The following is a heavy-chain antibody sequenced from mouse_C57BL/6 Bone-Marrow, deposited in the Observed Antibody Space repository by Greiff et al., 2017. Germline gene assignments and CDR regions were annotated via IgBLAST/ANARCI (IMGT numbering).Heavy chain of an antibody. D-gene: IGHD2-1*01. Sequence: VKLVESGPELVKPGASVKLSCKASGYTFTSYDINWVKQRPGQGLEWIGWIYPRDGSTKYNEKFKGKATLTVDTSSSTAYMELHSLTSEDSAVYFCAFYGNYVSYWYFDVWGTGTTVTVSS. CDR3: AFYGNYVSYWYFDV. CDR2: IYPRDGST. CDR1: GYTFTSYD. J-gene: IGHJ1*03. V-gene: IGHV1-85*01.